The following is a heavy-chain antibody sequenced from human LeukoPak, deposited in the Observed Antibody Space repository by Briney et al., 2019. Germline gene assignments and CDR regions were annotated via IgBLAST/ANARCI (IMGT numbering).Heavy chain of an antibody. CDR1: GGSISSSSYY. J-gene: IGHJ4*02. Sequence: SETLSLTCTVSGGSISSSSYYWGWIRQPPGKGLEWIGNIYYSGSTNYNPSLKSRVTISVATSKNQFSLKLSSVPAADTAVYYCARESSSGGILDYWGQGTLVTVSS. CDR2: IYYSGST. CDR3: ARESSSGGILDY. D-gene: IGHD6-25*01. V-gene: IGHV4-39*01.